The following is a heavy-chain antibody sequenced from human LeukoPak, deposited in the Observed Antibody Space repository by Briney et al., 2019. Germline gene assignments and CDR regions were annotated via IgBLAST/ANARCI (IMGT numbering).Heavy chain of an antibody. CDR1: GFTFSSYA. V-gene: IGHV3-23*01. CDR2: ITGSGGST. D-gene: IGHD3-22*01. J-gene: IGHJ4*02. CDR3: AKGGTRLFAFSEDS. Sequence: AGGSLRLSCVVSGFTFSSYAMNWVRQAPGQGLEWVSGITGSGGSTYYADSVKGRFTISRDNSKNTLYLQMNSLGAEDTAVYYCAKGGTRLFAFSEDSWGQGTLVTVSS.